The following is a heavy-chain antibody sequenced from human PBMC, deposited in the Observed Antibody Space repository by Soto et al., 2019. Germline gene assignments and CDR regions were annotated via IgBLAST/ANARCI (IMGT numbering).Heavy chain of an antibody. J-gene: IGHJ4*02. CDR3: ARAGNWNDDFDY. V-gene: IGHV1-69*06. CDR1: GGTFSSYA. D-gene: IGHD1-20*01. Sequence: SVKVSCKASGGTFSSYAISWVRQAPGQGLEWMGGIIPIFGTANYAQKFQGRVTITADKSTSTAYMELSSLRSEDTAVYYCARAGNWNDDFDYWGQGTLVTVSS. CDR2: IIPIFGTA.